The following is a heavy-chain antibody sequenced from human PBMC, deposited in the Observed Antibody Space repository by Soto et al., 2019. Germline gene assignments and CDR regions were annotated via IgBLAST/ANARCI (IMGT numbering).Heavy chain of an antibody. CDR1: GITFSSYA. CDR2: IGSAGDT. D-gene: IGHD7-27*01. CDR3: ARGYLGSFDY. J-gene: IGHJ4*02. V-gene: IGHV3-13*01. Sequence: EVQLVESGGGLVQPGGSLRLSCAASGITFSSYAVHWVRQPTGKGLEWVSVIGSAGDTYYPGSVKGRFTISRENAKNSLYLQMNSLRAEDTAVYYCARGYLGSFDYWGQGTLVTVSS.